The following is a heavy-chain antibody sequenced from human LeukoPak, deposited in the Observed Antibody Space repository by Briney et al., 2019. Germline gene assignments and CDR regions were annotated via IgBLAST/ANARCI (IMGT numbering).Heavy chain of an antibody. D-gene: IGHD6-13*01. Sequence: PGGSLRLSCAASGFTFSDYYMSWIRQAPGKGLEWVSYISSSGSTIYYADSVKGRFTISRDNAKNSLYLQMNSLRAEDTAVYYCARSKLQPGIAAAGNLGNWFDPWGQGTLVTVSS. V-gene: IGHV3-11*01. CDR3: ARSKLQPGIAAAGNLGNWFDP. J-gene: IGHJ5*02. CDR2: ISSSGSTI. CDR1: GFTFSDYY.